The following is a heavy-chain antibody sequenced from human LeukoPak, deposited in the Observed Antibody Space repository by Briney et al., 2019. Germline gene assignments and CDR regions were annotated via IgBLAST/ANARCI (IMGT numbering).Heavy chain of an antibody. CDR1: DDGRSGLS. V-gene: IGHV1-24*01. Sequence: ALVKGSCKDYDDGRSGLSMEWGCQAPGKELEWKGGFDPEKDETVYAQKFQGRLNVTEDTSTETAHMELSSLTSEDTAVYFCATLNVLRYLEWPGHFYYYMDVWGKGTTVTVSS. J-gene: IGHJ6*03. CDR2: FDPEKDET. CDR3: ATLNVLRYLEWPGHFYYYMDV. D-gene: IGHD3-3*01.